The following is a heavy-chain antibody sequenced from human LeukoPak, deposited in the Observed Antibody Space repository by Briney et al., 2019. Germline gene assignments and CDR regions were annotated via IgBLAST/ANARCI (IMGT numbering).Heavy chain of an antibody. V-gene: IGHV4-61*08. CDR1: GGSISSGGYY. CDR3: ARKGLGSTSPFGY. J-gene: IGHJ4*02. Sequence: PSETLSLTCTVSGGSISSGGYYWGWIRQPPGKGLEWIGYIYFSGSSSYNPSLKSRVSMSVDTSKNQFSLKLTSVTAADTALYYCARKGLGSTSPFGYWGRGTLVTVSS. CDR2: IYFSGSS. D-gene: IGHD2-2*01.